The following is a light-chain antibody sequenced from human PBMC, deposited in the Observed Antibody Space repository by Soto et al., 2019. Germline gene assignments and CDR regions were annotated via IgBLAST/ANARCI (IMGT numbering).Light chain of an antibody. CDR3: AAWDDIMKGDV. Sequence: QSVVTQPPSVSAAPRQRVTISCSGSRSNIGNNAVNWYQQFPGKAPKLVIYYDDLVASGVSDRFSGSKSGTSASLAISGLQSEDEGDYYCAAWDDIMKGDVFGTGIKLTVL. J-gene: IGLJ1*01. V-gene: IGLV1-36*01. CDR2: YDD. CDR1: RSNIGNNA.